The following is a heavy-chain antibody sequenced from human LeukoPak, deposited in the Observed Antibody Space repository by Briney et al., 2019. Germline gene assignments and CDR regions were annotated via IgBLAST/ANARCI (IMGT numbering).Heavy chain of an antibody. CDR2: ISYDGSNK. D-gene: IGHD2-15*01. J-gene: IGHJ6*02. V-gene: IGHV3-30*04. Sequence: GGSLRLSCAASGFTFSSHAMHWVRQAPGKGLEWVAVISYDGSNKYYADSVKGRFTISRDNSKNTLYLQMNSLRAEDTAVYYCARSISDIVVVVANYGMDVWGQGTTVTVSS. CDR3: ARSISDIVVVVANYGMDV. CDR1: GFTFSSHA.